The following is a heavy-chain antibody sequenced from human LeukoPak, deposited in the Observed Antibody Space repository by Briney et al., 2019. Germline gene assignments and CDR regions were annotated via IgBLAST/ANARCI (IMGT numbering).Heavy chain of an antibody. CDR3: ARCDYVWGNYRYRPILYFDF. CDR1: GYPFTSYG. J-gene: IGHJ4*02. D-gene: IGHD3-16*02. CDR2: ISVYDGNR. Sequence: ASVEVSCKASGYPFTSYGISWVRQAPGQGLEWMGWISVYDGNRKYAEKFQGRVTMTTDTSTSTAYMDLTNLRSDDTAVYYFARCDYVWGNYRYRPILYFDFWGQGTLVTVSS. V-gene: IGHV1-18*01.